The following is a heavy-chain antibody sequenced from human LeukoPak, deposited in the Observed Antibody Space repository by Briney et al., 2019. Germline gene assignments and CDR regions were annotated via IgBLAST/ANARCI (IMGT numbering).Heavy chain of an antibody. J-gene: IGHJ4*02. D-gene: IGHD3-3*01. CDR1: GGSISSYY. Sequence: SETLSLTCTVSGGSISSYYWSWIRQPPGKGLEWIGYIYYSGSTNYNPSLKSRVTTSVDTSKNQFSLKLSSVTAADTAVYYCARVVTDFWSGYYYYFDYWGQGTLVTVSS. CDR3: ARVVTDFWSGYYYYFDY. CDR2: IYYSGST. V-gene: IGHV4-59*01.